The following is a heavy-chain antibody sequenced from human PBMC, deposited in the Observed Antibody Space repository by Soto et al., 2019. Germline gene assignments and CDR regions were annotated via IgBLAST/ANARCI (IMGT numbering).Heavy chain of an antibody. CDR2: ISVYKGNT. J-gene: IGHJ4*02. D-gene: IGHD3-10*01. Sequence: ASVKVSCKASGYNFINYGISWVRQAPGQGLEWMGWISVYKGNTNYAQKLQGRVSMTTDTSTSTAYMELRSLRSDAKAVYYCVTGLASSGPYHTDCWGMGSLVTVSS. V-gene: IGHV1-18*01. CDR1: GYNFINYG. CDR3: VTGLASSGPYHTDC.